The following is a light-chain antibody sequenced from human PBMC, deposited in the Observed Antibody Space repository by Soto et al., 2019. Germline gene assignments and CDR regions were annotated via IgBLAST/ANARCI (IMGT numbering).Light chain of an antibody. CDR3: QHYNTYPYV. CDR2: DAS. Sequence: DIQMTQSPSTLSASVGDRVTITCRASQDINKWLAWYQHISGRAPRLLIYDASNLANGVPSRFSGRRSGSEFTLTISGLQTEDSATYYCQHYNTYPYVFGQGTKLEI. CDR1: QDINKW. J-gene: IGKJ2*01. V-gene: IGKV1-5*01.